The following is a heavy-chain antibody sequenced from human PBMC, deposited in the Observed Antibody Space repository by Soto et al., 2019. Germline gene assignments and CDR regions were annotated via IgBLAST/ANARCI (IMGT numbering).Heavy chain of an antibody. Sequence: QVQLQESGPGLVKPSQTLSLTCTVSGGSISSGDYYWSWIRQPPGKGLEWIGYIYYSGSTYYNPSLQRRVTLSVNTSKNQFSLKPSSVTAADTAVYYCARASPVVTDVWGQGTTVTVSS. J-gene: IGHJ6*02. CDR1: GGSISSGDYY. CDR3: ARASPVVTDV. V-gene: IGHV4-30-4*01. D-gene: IGHD5-18*01. CDR2: IYYSGST.